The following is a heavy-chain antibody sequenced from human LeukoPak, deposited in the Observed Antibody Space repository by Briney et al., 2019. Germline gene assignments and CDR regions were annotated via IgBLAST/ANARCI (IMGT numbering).Heavy chain of an antibody. Sequence: GESLKISCKGSGYSFTGFWIGWVRQMPGKGLEWMGIIYPGDSDTRYSPSFQGQVTISADKSISTAYLQWSSLKASDTAMYYCARSHFRGYYYYGMDVWGQGTTVTVSS. D-gene: IGHD3-3*02. CDR2: IYPGDSDT. J-gene: IGHJ6*02. CDR3: ARSHFRGYYYYGMDV. V-gene: IGHV5-51*01. CDR1: GYSFTGFW.